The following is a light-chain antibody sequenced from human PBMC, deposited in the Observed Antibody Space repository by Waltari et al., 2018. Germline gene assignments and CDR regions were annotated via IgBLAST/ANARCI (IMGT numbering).Light chain of an antibody. CDR3: MQSTHWPPWT. V-gene: IGKV2-30*02. CDR1: QSLVHSDGDTY. J-gene: IGKJ1*01. Sequence: DVVMTQSPRSLSVTLGQPASISCRSSQSLVHSDGDTYLHWFQQRPGQSPRRLITKVSERDPGVPDRFSGSGSGTEFTLEISTVEAEDVGVYYCMQSTHWPPWTFGQGTKVEIK. CDR2: KVS.